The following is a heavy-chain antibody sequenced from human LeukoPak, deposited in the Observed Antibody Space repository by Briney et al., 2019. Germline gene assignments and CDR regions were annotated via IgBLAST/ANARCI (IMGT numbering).Heavy chain of an antibody. V-gene: IGHV3-7*01. CDR3: VININWSFGS. CDR2: IKPDGSNE. J-gene: IGHJ4*02. Sequence: GGSLRLSCGASGFMFSNNWMSWVRQAPGKGLEWMANIKPDGSNEYYADSVKGRFTISRDSAKNSLYLHMNSLRVEDTAIYYCVININWSFGSWGQGDVIIVSS. CDR1: GFMFSNNW. D-gene: IGHD1-1*01.